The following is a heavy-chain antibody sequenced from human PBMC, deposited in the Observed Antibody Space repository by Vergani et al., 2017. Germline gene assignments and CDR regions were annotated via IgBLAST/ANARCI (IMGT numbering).Heavy chain of an antibody. J-gene: IGHJ4*02. V-gene: IGHV3-30*03. D-gene: IGHD2-2*01. CDR2: ISYDGSYK. Sequence: QVQLVESGGGEVQPGRSLRLSCAASGFTFSSYGMHWVRQAPGKGLEWVAVISYDGSYKYYADSVKGRFTISRDNSKNTLYLQMNSLRAEDTAVYYCASDLGGCSSTSCLAIDHWGQGTLVTVSS. CDR3: ASDLGGCSSTSCLAIDH. CDR1: GFTFSSYG.